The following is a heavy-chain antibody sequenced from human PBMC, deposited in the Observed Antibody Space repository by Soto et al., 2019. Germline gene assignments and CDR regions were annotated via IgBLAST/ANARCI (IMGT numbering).Heavy chain of an antibody. D-gene: IGHD1-20*01. CDR2: IYYSGST. V-gene: IGHV4-59*01. CDR1: GGSISSYY. J-gene: IGHJ6*02. CDR3: AGGGVYNWNYYYYGMDV. Sequence: SETLSLTCTVSGGSISSYYWSWIRQPPGKGLEWIGYIYYSGSTNYNPSLKSRVTISVDTSKNQFSLKLSSVTAADTAVYYCAGGGVYNWNYYYYGMDVWGQGTLVTVSS.